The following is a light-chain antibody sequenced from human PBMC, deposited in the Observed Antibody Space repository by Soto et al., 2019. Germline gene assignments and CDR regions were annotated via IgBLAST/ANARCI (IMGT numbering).Light chain of an antibody. J-gene: IGKJ1*01. Sequence: DIQMTQSPSSLSAPVADRVTITCRASQSIATYLNWYQQKPGKAPRLLIYAASTLQTGVPSRFSGSGSGTDFTLTISSLLPEDFATYYCQQSYSTPRTFGQGTKVEI. CDR2: AAS. CDR1: QSIATY. V-gene: IGKV1-39*01. CDR3: QQSYSTPRT.